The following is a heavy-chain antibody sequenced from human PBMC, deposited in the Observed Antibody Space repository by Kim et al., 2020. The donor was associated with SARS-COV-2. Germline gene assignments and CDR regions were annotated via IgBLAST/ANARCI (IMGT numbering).Heavy chain of an antibody. V-gene: IGHV1-18*04. Sequence: ASVKVSCKASGYTFTNYVFTGVRQATGQGRSCMRCTIPNNCETNYSQKLHGRVTMTTHTPTSTAYMELRTLRSDDTAMYYCAREDGEQLGAYYFNYWGQGTLVTVSS. CDR2: TIPNNCET. D-gene: IGHD1-26*01. J-gene: IGHJ4*02. CDR1: GYTFTNYV. CDR3: AREDGEQLGAYYFNY.